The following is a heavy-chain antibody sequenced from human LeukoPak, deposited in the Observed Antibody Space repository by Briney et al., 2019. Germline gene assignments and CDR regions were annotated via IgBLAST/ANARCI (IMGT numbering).Heavy chain of an antibody. V-gene: IGHV3-9*01. D-gene: IGHD3-10*02. Sequence: GRSLRLSCAASGFTFDDYAMHWVRQAPGKGLEWVSGISWNSGSIGYADSVKGRFTISRDNAKNSLYLQMNSLRAEDTSLYYGAKRLDYVPGPFDYGGQGPRVTVSS. CDR3: AKRLDYVPGPFDY. J-gene: IGHJ4*02. CDR2: ISWNSGSI. CDR1: GFTFDDYA.